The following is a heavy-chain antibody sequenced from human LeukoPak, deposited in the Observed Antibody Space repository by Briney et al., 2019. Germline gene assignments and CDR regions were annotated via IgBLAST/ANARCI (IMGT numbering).Heavy chain of an antibody. V-gene: IGHV3-21*01. J-gene: IGHJ6*03. D-gene: IGHD3-3*01. CDR1: GFTFSSYS. CDR3: ARGRDYDFWSGYSTGYYYYYMDV. Sequence: GGSLRLSCAASGFTFSSYSMNWVRQAPGKGLEWVSSISSSSSYIYYADSVKGRFTISRDNAKNSLYLQMNSLRAEDTAVYYCARGRDYDFWSGYSTGYYYYYMDVWGKGTTVTVSS. CDR2: ISSSSSYI.